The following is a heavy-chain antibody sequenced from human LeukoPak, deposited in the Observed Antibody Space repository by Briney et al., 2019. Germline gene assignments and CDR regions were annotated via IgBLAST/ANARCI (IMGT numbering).Heavy chain of an antibody. CDR3: ARDPLSNYYGSGSYPDY. D-gene: IGHD3-10*01. CDR2: IWYDGSNK. Sequence: PGGSLRLSCAASGFTFSSYGMHWVRQAPGKGLEWVAVIWYDGSNKYYADSVKGRFTISRDNSKNTLYLQMNSLRAEDTAVYYCARDPLSNYYGSGSYPDYWGQGTLVTVSS. V-gene: IGHV3-33*01. CDR1: GFTFSSYG. J-gene: IGHJ4*02.